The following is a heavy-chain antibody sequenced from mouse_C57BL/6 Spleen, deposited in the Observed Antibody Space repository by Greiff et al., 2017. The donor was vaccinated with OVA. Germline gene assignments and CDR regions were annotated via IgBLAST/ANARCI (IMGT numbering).Heavy chain of an antibody. CDR3: ARRGIYYDYDVAY. CDR1: GYTFTSYG. V-gene: IGHV1-81*01. J-gene: IGHJ3*01. CDR2: IYPRSGNT. D-gene: IGHD2-4*01. Sequence: VQLQQSGAELARPGASVKLSCKASGYTFTSYGISWVKQRTGQGLEWIGEIYPRSGNTYYNEKFKGKATLTADKSSSTAYMELRSLTSEDSAVYFCARRGIYYDYDVAYWGQGTLVTVSA.